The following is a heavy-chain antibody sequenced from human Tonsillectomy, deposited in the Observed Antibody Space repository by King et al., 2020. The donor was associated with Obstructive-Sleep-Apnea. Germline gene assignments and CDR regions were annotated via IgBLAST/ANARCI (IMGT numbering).Heavy chain of an antibody. CDR3: ARQLEHVTAAGLDY. Sequence: VQLVESGGGLVQPGRPLRLSCVASGFRFSGYALNWVRQAPGKGLEWVAVISYDGRTKFYADSVRGRFTISRDNSRNTLYLQMNNLKPGDTAIYCCARQLEHVTAAGLDYWGQGTLVTVSS. J-gene: IGHJ4*02. CDR2: ISYDGRTK. CDR1: GFRFSGYA. V-gene: IGHV3-30*04. D-gene: IGHD6-13*01.